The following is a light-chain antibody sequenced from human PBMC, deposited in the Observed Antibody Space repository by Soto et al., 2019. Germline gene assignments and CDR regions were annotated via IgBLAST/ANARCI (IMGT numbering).Light chain of an antibody. CDR1: QRISSY. V-gene: IGKV1-39*01. J-gene: IGKJ1*01. CDR3: QQSYSTPQT. CDR2: AAS. Sequence: DLQMTQSPSSLSASVGDRVTITCRASQRISSYLNWFQQKPGKAPNLLIYAASSLQSGAPSRFSGSGSGTDFTLTISSLQPEDFATYYCQQSYSTPQTFGQGTKVEIK.